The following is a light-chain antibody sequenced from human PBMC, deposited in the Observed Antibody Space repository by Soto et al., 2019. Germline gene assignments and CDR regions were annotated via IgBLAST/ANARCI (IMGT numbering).Light chain of an antibody. J-gene: IGKJ4*01. Sequence: DIQMTQSPSSVSASVGDRVTITCRASQDIRNWLAWYQQKPGKAPKLLIYAASNLHSGVPLRFSGSGSGTDFTLTITSLQPEDFAVYCCQQYNTFPLTFGGGTKVEIK. CDR3: QQYNTFPLT. CDR1: QDIRNW. V-gene: IGKV1D-12*01. CDR2: AAS.